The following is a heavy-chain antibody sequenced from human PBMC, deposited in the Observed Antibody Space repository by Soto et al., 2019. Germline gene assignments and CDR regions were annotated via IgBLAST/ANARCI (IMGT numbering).Heavy chain of an antibody. CDR1: GGTFSSYA. CDR2: IIPIFGTA. V-gene: IGHV1-69*13. J-gene: IGHJ4*02. CDR3: ASGSYDSSGYYYHYFDY. Sequence: SVKVSCKASGGTFSSYAISWVRQSPGQGLEWMGGIIPIFGTANYAQKFQGRVTITADESTSTAYMELSSLRSEDTAVYYCASGSYDSSGYYYHYFDYWGQGTLVTVSS. D-gene: IGHD3-22*01.